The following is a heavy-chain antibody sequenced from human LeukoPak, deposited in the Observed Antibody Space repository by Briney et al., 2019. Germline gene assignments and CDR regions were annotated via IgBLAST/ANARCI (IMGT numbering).Heavy chain of an antibody. D-gene: IGHD3-10*01. V-gene: IGHV3-23*01. CDR1: GFTFSSYA. CDR3: ARGWFGEPMGDY. CDR2: ISGSGGST. Sequence: GGSLRLSCAASGFTFSSYAMSWVRQAPGKGLEWVSAISGSGGSTYYADSVKGRFTISRDNSKNTLYLQMNSLRAEDTAVYYCARGWFGEPMGDYWGQGTLVTVSS. J-gene: IGHJ4*02.